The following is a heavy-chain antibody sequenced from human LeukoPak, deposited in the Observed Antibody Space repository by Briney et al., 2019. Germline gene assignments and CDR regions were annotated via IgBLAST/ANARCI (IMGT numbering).Heavy chain of an antibody. Sequence: SGGSLRLSCAASGFTFSSYEMNWVRQAPGKGLEWVSSISSSSSYIYYADSVRGRFTISRDNAKNSLYLQLNSLRAEDTAVYYCARDSHYGYSSSWYHLVHIDYWGQGTLVTVSS. D-gene: IGHD6-13*01. CDR1: GFTFSSYE. V-gene: IGHV3-21*01. CDR2: ISSSSSYI. J-gene: IGHJ4*02. CDR3: ARDSHYGYSSSWYHLVHIDY.